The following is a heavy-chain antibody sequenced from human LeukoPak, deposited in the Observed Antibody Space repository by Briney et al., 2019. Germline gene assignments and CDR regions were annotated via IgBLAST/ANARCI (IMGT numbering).Heavy chain of an antibody. CDR3: VRWGVTAGMQD. J-gene: IGHJ4*02. CDR2: INPAGRDT. D-gene: IGHD2-2*01. V-gene: IGHV3-7*01. CDR1: GFTFRDCW. Sequence: PGGSLRLSCEGSGFTFRDCWMGWVRQAPGKGLEWVANINPAGRDTYYVDSVEGRFTISRDNVKKSTFLQMNSLRVEETAFYHCVRWGVTAGMQDWGQGTLVTVSS.